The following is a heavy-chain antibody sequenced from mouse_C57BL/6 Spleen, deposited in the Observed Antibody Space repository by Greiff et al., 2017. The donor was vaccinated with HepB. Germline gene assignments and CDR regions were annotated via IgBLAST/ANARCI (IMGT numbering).Heavy chain of an antibody. D-gene: IGHD2-4*01. J-gene: IGHJ2*01. V-gene: IGHV1-82*01. CDR1: GYAFSSSW. CDR3: ARCYDYDYFDY. CDR2: IYPGDGDT. Sequence: VQLQQSGPELVKPGASVKISCKASGYAFSSSWMNWVKQRPGKGLEWIGRIYPGDGDTNYNGKFKGKATLTADKSSSTAYMQLSSLTSEDSAVYFCARCYDYDYFDYWGQGTTLTVSS.